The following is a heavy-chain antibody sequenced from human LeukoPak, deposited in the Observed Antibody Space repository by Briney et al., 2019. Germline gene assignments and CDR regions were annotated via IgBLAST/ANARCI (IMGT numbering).Heavy chain of an antibody. V-gene: IGHV3-53*01. CDR1: GFTVSSNY. J-gene: IGHJ5*02. CDR3: AKDSASRPKGDFDP. Sequence: GGSPRLSCAASGFTVSSNYMSWVRQAPGRGLEWVSVIYTGGSTYYADSVRGRFTISRDNSKNTLYLQMNSLRAEDTAVYYCAKDSASRPKGDFDPWGQGTLVTVSS. D-gene: IGHD3-10*01. CDR2: IYTGGST.